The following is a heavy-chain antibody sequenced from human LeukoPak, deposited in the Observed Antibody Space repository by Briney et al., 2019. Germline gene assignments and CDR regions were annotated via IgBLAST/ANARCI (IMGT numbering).Heavy chain of an antibody. D-gene: IGHD2-2*01. CDR3: ASQGRDCSTTSCYAL. CDR1: GGSISSYY. CDR2: IYYTGTT. Sequence: SETLSLTCTVSGGSISSYYWSWIRQPPGKGLEWVGYIYYTGTTNYNPSLKSRVTISVDTSKNQFSLKLSSVTAADTAVYYCASQGRDCSTTSCYALWGQGTLVTVSS. V-gene: IGHV4-59*08. J-gene: IGHJ4*02.